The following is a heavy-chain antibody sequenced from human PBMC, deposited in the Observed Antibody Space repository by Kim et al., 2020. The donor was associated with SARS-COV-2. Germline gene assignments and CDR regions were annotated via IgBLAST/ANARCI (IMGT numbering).Heavy chain of an antibody. J-gene: IGHJ5*01. CDR3: ARTTSGWPNWFDS. Sequence: GYAQKFQGRVTVTRDNSIRTAYRELSNLRSEDTAVYYCARTTSGWPNWFDSWGQGTLVTVSS. V-gene: IGHV1-8*01. D-gene: IGHD6-19*01.